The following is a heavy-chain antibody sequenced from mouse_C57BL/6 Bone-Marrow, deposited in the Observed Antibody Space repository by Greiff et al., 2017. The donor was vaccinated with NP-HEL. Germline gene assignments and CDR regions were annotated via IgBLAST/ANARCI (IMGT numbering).Heavy chain of an antibody. D-gene: IGHD1-1*01. CDR1: GYAFSSYW. Sequence: QVQLQQSGAELVKPGASVKISCKASGYAFSSYWMNWVKQRPGKGLEWIGQIYPGDGDTNYNGKFKGKATLTADKSSSTAYMQLSSLTSEDSAVYFCARPYGSSYRWYFDVWGTGTTVTVSS. J-gene: IGHJ1*03. CDR2: IYPGDGDT. V-gene: IGHV1-80*01. CDR3: ARPYGSSYRWYFDV.